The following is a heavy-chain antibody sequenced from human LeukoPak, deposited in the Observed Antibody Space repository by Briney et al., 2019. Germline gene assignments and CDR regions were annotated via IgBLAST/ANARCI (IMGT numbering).Heavy chain of an antibody. V-gene: IGHV4-34*01. CDR1: GGSFSGYY. J-gene: IGHJ6*03. CDR2: INHSGST. Sequence: SETLSLTCAVYGGSFSGYYWSWIRQPPGKGLEWIGEINHSGSTNYNPSLTSRVTISVDTSKNQFSLKLSSVTAADTAVYYCARDGRAVAGTYYYYMDVWGKGTTVTVSS. CDR3: ARDGRAVAGTYYYYMDV. D-gene: IGHD6-19*01.